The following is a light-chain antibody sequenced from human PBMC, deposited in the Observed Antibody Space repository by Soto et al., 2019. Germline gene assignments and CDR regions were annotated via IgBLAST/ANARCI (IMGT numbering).Light chain of an antibody. V-gene: IGKV1-39*01. CDR2: IAS. CDR3: QQSYSTPYT. CDR1: QSISNY. Sequence: DIHMTQSPSSLSASVGDRVTITCRASQSISNYLNWYQQKPGKAPNLLIYIASNLHSGVPSRFSGRGSGTDFTLTISSLQPGDFGTYYCQQSYSTPYTFCQGTKVDIK. J-gene: IGKJ2*01.